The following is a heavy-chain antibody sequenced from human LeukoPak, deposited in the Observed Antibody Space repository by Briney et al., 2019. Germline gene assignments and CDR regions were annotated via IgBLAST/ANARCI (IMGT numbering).Heavy chain of an antibody. V-gene: IGHV1-18*01. D-gene: IGHD4-11*01. CDR3: ARAETTLLLNY. CDR1: GYSLTNYG. Sequence: GASVKVSCKASGYSLTNYGIIWVRQTPGQGLQWMGWISAHNGNTNYAQKLQGRVTLTTDTSTSTAYMELRSLTSDDTAVYYCARAETTLLLNYWGQGTLVTVSS. J-gene: IGHJ4*02. CDR2: ISAHNGNT.